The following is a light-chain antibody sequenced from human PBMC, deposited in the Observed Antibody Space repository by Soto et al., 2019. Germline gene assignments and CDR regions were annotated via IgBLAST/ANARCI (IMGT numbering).Light chain of an antibody. CDR2: DVS. J-gene: IGLJ2*01. V-gene: IGLV2-14*01. CDR1: SSDIGGYKY. Sequence: QSALTQPASVSGSPGQSITISGTGTSSDIGGYKYVSWYQQYPGKVPKLMIFDVSNRPSGVSDRFSGSKSGNTASLTISGLQAEDEADYYCSSYTSSSTVVFGGGTKLTVL. CDR3: SSYTSSSTVV.